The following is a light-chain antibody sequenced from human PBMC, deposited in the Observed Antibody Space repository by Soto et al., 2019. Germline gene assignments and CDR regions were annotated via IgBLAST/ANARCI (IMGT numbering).Light chain of an antibody. Sequence: EIVFTHSPGTLSLSPGERATLSCRASQTISSSFLAWYQQKPSQAPRLLIYRASRRAPGIPDRFSGSGSWTDFTLTISRLEPEDFAVYYCHQFGSSPLDTFGPGTKVEVK. CDR1: QTISSSF. CDR2: RAS. V-gene: IGKV3-20*01. J-gene: IGKJ3*01. CDR3: HQFGSSPLDT.